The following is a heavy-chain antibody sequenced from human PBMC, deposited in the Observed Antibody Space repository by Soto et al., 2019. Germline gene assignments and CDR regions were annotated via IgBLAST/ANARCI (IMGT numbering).Heavy chain of an antibody. Sequence: XETLSLTCVVSGESISSSSYYWGWIRQPPGKGLEWIGSIYYSGRTYYNPSFKSRVTISIDTSKNQFSLKLSSVTATDTAVYYCARQRTTVVTQAYFDHWGQGALVTVSS. CDR1: GESISSSSYY. V-gene: IGHV4-39*01. CDR3: ARQRTTVVTQAYFDH. D-gene: IGHD2-21*02. CDR2: IYYSGRT. J-gene: IGHJ4*02.